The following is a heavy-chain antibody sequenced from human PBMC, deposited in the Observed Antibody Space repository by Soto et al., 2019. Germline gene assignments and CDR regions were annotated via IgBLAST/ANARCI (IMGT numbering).Heavy chain of an antibody. CDR1: GASISSSSSY. CDR2: IYYSGAT. CDR3: ARRPSPNHSPEPVFDF. J-gene: IGHJ4*02. D-gene: IGHD1-1*01. Sequence: ETLSLTCTVSGASISSSSSYWGWIRQPPGKGLEWLANIYYSGATYYNPSIRSRLTISVDTSKNQFSLKLSSVTAADTAMYYCARRPSPNHSPEPVFDFSGQGTLVTVSS. V-gene: IGHV4-39*01.